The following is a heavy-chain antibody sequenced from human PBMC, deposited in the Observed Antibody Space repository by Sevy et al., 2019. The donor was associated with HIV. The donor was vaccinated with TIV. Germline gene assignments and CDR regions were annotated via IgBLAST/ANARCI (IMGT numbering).Heavy chain of an antibody. Sequence: GGSLRLSCAASGFTFSSYGMHWVRQAPGKGLEWVAVIWYDGSTKYYADSVKGRFTISRDNSKNTLYLQMNSLRAEDTAVYYCARVSTYYYDSSGYFGAFDIWGQGTMVTVSS. J-gene: IGHJ3*02. CDR2: IWYDGSTK. D-gene: IGHD3-22*01. V-gene: IGHV3-33*01. CDR3: ARVSTYYYDSSGYFGAFDI. CDR1: GFTFSSYG.